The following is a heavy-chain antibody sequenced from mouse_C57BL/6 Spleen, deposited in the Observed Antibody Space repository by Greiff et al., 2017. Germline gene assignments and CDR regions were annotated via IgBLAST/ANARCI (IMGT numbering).Heavy chain of an antibody. V-gene: IGHV1-69*01. D-gene: IGHD1-1*01. CDR1: GYTFTCYW. Sequence: QVQLQQPGAVLVMPGASVKLSCKASGYTFTCYWMHWVKQRPGKGLEWIGAIDPSASYTNYKQKFKGKSTLTIDKSSSTAYMQLSSLTSEDSAVYYRARRDYGSSGEYWGQGTTLTVSS. CDR2: IDPSASYT. CDR3: ARRDYGSSGEY. J-gene: IGHJ2*01.